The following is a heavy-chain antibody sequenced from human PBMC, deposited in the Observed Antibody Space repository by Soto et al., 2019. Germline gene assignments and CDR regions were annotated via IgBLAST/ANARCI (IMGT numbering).Heavy chain of an antibody. CDR2: VYFSGYT. J-gene: IGHJ2*01. CDR3: ARDPRRTRGWHFDL. CDR1: GGSISTSDYY. D-gene: IGHD3-10*01. Sequence: QVQLQESGPGLVRPSQTLSLTCTVSGGSISTSDYYWSWIRQHPVRGLEWIGYVYFSGYTFYNPSLESRAFISVETSENRFSLKLTSVTAADTAVYYCARDPRRTRGWHFDLWGRGTLVTVSS. V-gene: IGHV4-31*03.